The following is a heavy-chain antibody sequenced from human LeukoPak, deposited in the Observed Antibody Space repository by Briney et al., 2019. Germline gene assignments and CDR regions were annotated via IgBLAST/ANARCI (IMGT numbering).Heavy chain of an antibody. CDR3: ARGGRLDYTWNY. V-gene: IGHV4-30-2*01. J-gene: IGHJ4*02. CDR1: GVSISSGGYS. CDR2: IYHSGST. Sequence: PSQTLSLTCAVSGVSISSGGYSWSWIRQPPGKGLEWIGYIYHSGSTYYNPSLKSRVTISVDRSKNQFSLKLSSVTAADTAVYYCARGGRLDYTWNYWGQGTLVTVSS. D-gene: IGHD4-11*01.